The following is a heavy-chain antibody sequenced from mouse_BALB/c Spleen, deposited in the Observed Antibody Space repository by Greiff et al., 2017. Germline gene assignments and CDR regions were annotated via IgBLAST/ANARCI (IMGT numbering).Heavy chain of an antibody. CDR3: VRERYGGAMDY. V-gene: IGHV10-3*03. Sequence: EVQGVESGGGLVQPKGSLKLSCAASGFTFNTYAMHWVCQAPGKGLEWVARIRSKSNNYATYYADSVKDRFTIARDDSQSMLYLQMNNLTTEDTAMYYCVRERYGGAMDYWGQGTSVTVSS. CDR2: IRSKSNNYAT. CDR1: GFTFNTYA. J-gene: IGHJ4*01. D-gene: IGHD1-1*01.